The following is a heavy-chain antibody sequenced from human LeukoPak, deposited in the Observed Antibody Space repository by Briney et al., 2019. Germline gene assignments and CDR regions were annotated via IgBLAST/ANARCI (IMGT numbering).Heavy chain of an antibody. CDR3: ARNAVSCSSTSCYSFDP. J-gene: IGHJ5*02. V-gene: IGHV1-18*01. Sequence: GASVKVSCKASGYTFTSYEISWVRQAPGQGLEWMGWISVYNGNTNYAQNLQGRVTMTTDTSTSTAYMELRSLRSDDTAVDYCARNAVSCSSTSCYSFDPWGQGTLVTVSS. CDR1: GYTFTSYE. D-gene: IGHD2-2*01. CDR2: ISVYNGNT.